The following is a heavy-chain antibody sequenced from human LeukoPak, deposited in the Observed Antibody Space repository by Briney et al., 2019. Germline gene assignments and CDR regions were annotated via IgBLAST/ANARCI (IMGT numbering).Heavy chain of an antibody. J-gene: IGHJ5*02. D-gene: IGHD2-2*01. CDR1: GGSISSGGYY. CDR3: ARWLVPAEARFDP. V-gene: IGHV4-30-2*01. Sequence: PQTLSLTCTVSGGSISSGGYYWSWIRQPPGKGLEWIGYIYHSGSTYYHPSLKSRVTISVDRSKNQFSLKLSSVTAADTAVYYCARWLVPAEARFDPWGQGTLVTVSS. CDR2: IYHSGST.